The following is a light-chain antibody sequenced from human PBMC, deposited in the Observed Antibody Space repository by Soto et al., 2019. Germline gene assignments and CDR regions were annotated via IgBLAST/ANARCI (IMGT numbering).Light chain of an antibody. J-gene: IGKJ2*01. Sequence: DIQMTQSPSSPSVSVGDKVSIACRASRSISNYLNWYQHKPGKAPELLIYASVNLQSGVPSRFSSSGSGTDFTLTINSLQPDDFATYYCQQSYNTPYTCGQGTKLEI. CDR2: ASV. CDR3: QQSYNTPYT. CDR1: RSISNY. V-gene: IGKV1-39*01.